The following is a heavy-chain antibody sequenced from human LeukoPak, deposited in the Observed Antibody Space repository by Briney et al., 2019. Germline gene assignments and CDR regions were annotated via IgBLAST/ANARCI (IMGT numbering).Heavy chain of an antibody. CDR3: ARDLCSGGSCYWWFDP. Sequence: RASVKVSCKASGGTFSSYAISWVRQAPGQGLEWMGGIIPIFGTANYAQKFQGRVTITADESTSTAYMELSSLRSEDTAVYYCARDLCSGGSCYWWFDPWGQGTLVTASS. CDR2: IIPIFGTA. J-gene: IGHJ5*02. D-gene: IGHD2-15*01. V-gene: IGHV1-69*13. CDR1: GGTFSSYA.